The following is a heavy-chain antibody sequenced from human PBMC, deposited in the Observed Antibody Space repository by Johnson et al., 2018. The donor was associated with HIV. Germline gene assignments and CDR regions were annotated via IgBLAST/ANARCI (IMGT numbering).Heavy chain of an antibody. CDR3: AGGGSDVDAAMVDSDAFDI. CDR2: IKQDGSEK. J-gene: IGHJ3*02. Sequence: EVQVLESGGGLVQPGGSLRLSCAASGFTFSSYWMSWVRQAPGKGLEWVANIKQDGSEKYYVDSVKGRFTISRDNAKNSLYLQMNSLRAGDTAVYYCAGGGSDVDAAMVDSDAFDIWGQGTMVTVSS. V-gene: IGHV3-7*01. D-gene: IGHD5-18*01. CDR1: GFTFSSYW.